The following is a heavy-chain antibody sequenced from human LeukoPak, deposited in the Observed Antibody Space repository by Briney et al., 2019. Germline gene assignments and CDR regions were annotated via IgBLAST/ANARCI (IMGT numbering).Heavy chain of an antibody. Sequence: GGPLRLSCAASGFSFSNYDMSGVRQAPGKGLVWVSRINSDGSRTFYADSVKGRFTISRDNAKNTMFLQMNSLRAEDTAVYYCARRGVLQDAFDIWGQGTMVTVSS. D-gene: IGHD3-10*01. CDR1: GFSFSNYD. V-gene: IGHV3-74*01. CDR2: INSDGSRT. CDR3: ARRGVLQDAFDI. J-gene: IGHJ3*02.